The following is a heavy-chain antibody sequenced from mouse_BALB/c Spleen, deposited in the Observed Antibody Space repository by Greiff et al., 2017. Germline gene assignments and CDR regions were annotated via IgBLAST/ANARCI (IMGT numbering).Heavy chain of an antibody. V-gene: IGHV1-81*01. Sequence: QVQLQQSGPELVKPGASVKMSCKASGYTFTDYVISWVKQRTGQGLEWIGEIYPGSGSTYYNEKFKGKATLTADKSSNTAYMQLSSLTSEDSAVYFCAREGYSLDNWGKGTTLTVSS. CDR2: IYPGSGST. CDR1: GYTFTDYV. CDR3: AREGYSLDN. J-gene: IGHJ2*01.